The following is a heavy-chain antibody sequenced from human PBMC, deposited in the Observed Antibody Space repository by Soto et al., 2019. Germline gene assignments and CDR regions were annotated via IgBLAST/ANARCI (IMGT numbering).Heavy chain of an antibody. J-gene: IGHJ4*02. CDR3: ARTGQPPSDY. V-gene: IGHV4-34*12. Sequence: QVQIQQWGAGLLKPSETLSLTCGVYGGSFSGYYWSWIRQPPGKGLEWIGEIIHTGSTNYNPSLKSRAAISIDTSKKQFSLKLSSVTAADTAVYYCARTGQPPSDYWGQGALVTVSS. CDR1: GGSFSGYY. CDR2: IIHTGST. D-gene: IGHD2-2*01.